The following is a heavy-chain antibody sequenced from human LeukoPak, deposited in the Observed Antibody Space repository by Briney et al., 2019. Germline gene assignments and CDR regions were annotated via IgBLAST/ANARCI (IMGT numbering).Heavy chain of an antibody. J-gene: IGHJ6*03. CDR1: GCSFTSYY. V-gene: IGHV1-46*01. CDR3: AREDQYYYYYYMDV. CDR2: INPSGGST. Sequence: GASVKVSCKASGCSFTSYYMHWVREAPGQGLEWMGIINPSGGSTSYAQKFQGRVTMTRDMSTGTVYMELSSLRSEDTAVYYCAREDQYYYYYYMDVWGKGTTVTVSS.